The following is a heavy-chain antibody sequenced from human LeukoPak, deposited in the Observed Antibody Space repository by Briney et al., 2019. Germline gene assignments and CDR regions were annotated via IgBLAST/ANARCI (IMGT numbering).Heavy chain of an antibody. J-gene: IGHJ6*02. V-gene: IGHV3-23*01. D-gene: IGHD3-10*01. CDR3: ARVSGRIQVWPQPFGDGMDV. Sequence: HSGESLRLSCAASGFTISNYGMTWVRQAPGKGLECVSAISGGGRSTYYADSVKGRFTISREDSKNTLYLQMNSLRAEDTAIYYCARVSGRIQVWPQPFGDGMDVWGQGTTVTVSS. CDR1: GFTISNYG. CDR2: ISGGGRST.